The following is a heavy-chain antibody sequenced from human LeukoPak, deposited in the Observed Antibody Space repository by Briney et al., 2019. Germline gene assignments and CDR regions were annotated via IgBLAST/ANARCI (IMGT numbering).Heavy chain of an antibody. D-gene: IGHD3-10*01. CDR3: ARRMLYGSGSPWDY. V-gene: IGHV4-38-2*02. CDR1: NYYVNSGFH. Sequence: PSETQSLTCTVSNYYVNSGFHWGWIRQSPEKGLEWIGSISYSGTTYYSPSLKSRVTISADMSKNQFSLQLSSVTAADTAVYYCARRMLYGSGSPWDYWGQGTLVTVSS. CDR2: ISYSGTT. J-gene: IGHJ4*02.